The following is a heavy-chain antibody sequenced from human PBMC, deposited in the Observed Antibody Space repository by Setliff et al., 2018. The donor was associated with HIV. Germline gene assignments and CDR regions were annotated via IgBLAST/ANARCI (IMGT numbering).Heavy chain of an antibody. CDR1: GHSFTTYF. CDR3: AKGAGFYGDYTFDH. V-gene: IGHV1-46*01. Sequence: ASVKVSCKASGHSFTTYFLHWVRQAPGQGLEWMGMINPSGGEPSYAQRFQGRVTMTRDTSTSTVFMDLSSLSFEDTAVYYCAKGAGFYGDYTFDHWGQGRQVTVSS. D-gene: IGHD4-17*01. J-gene: IGHJ4*02. CDR2: INPSGGEP.